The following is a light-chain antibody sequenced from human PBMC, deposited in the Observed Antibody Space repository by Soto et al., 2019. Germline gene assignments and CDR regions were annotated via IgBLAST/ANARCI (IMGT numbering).Light chain of an antibody. J-gene: IGKJ3*01. CDR3: QQCSNWLFI. CDR2: DAS. CDR1: QSVSSY. V-gene: IGKV3-11*01. Sequence: EIVLTQSPATLSLSPGERATLSCRASQSVSSYLAWYQQKPGQAPRLLIYDASNRATGIPARFIGSGSGTDFTLTISSLEPEGFAVYYCQQCSNWLFIFGPGTKVDIK.